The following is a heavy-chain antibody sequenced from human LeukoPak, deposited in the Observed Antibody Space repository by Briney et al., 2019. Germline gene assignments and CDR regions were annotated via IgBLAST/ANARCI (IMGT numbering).Heavy chain of an antibody. V-gene: IGHV1-46*01. CDR1: GYTFTSYY. J-gene: IGHJ4*02. Sequence: GASVKVSCKASGYTFTSYYMHWVRQAPGQGLEWMGIINPSGGSTSYAQKFQDRVTMTRDTSPSTVYMELSSLRSEDTAVYYCAREYYGSGSLMEWGQGTLVTVSS. CDR2: INPSGGST. D-gene: IGHD3-10*01. CDR3: AREYYGSGSLME.